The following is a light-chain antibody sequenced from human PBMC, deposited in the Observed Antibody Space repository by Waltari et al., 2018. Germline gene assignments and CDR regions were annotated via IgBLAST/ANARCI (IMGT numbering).Light chain of an antibody. CDR3: QTWSTGIRV. CDR2: LNSDGSH. Sequence: QLVLTQSPSASASLGASVNLTCALSSGHSTYAIEWHQQQPEKGPRFLMKLNSDGSHNKGDGIPDRFSGSSSGTERYLTISSLQSEDEADYYCQTWSTGIRVFGGGTKLTVL. J-gene: IGLJ3*02. V-gene: IGLV4-69*01. CDR1: SGHSTYA.